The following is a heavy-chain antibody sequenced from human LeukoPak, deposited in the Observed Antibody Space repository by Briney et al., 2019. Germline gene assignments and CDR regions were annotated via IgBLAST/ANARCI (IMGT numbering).Heavy chain of an antibody. J-gene: IGHJ4*02. CDR1: GFTFSSYS. D-gene: IGHD3-10*01. CDR2: ISSSSSHI. V-gene: IGHV3-21*01. CDR3: ARGRGLPGPLDY. Sequence: GGSLRLSCAASGFTFSSYSMNWVRQAPGKGLEWVSSISSSSSHIYYADSVKGRFTISRDNAKNSLYLQMNSLRAEDTAVYYCARGRGLPGPLDYWGQGALVTVSS.